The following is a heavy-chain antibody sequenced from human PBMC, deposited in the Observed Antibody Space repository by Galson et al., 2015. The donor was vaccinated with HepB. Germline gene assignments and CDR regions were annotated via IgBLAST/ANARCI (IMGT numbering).Heavy chain of an antibody. V-gene: IGHV1-69*13. CDR1: GGTFSSDA. J-gene: IGHJ4*02. Sequence: SVKVSCKASGGTFSSDAISWVRQASGQGLEWMGGIIPITETPNYAQKFQGRVTITADESTSTAYMELSSLKSEDTAIYYCARGESSWYSDSWGQGTLVTVSS. D-gene: IGHD6-13*01. CDR3: ARGESSWYSDS. CDR2: IIPITETP.